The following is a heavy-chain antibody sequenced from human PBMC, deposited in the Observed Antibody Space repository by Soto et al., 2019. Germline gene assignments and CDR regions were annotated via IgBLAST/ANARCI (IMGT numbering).Heavy chain of an antibody. D-gene: IGHD1-26*01. CDR1: GGSISSYY. CDR2: IYYSGST. V-gene: IGHV4-59*01. J-gene: IGHJ4*02. CDR3: ARVGSYYFSGSKYYFDY. Sequence: XGTLSLTCTVSGGSISSYYWSWMRQPPGKGLEWIGYIYYSGSTNYNPSLKSRVTISVDTSKNQFSLKLSSVTAADTAVYYCARVGSYYFSGSKYYFDYWGQGTLVTVSS.